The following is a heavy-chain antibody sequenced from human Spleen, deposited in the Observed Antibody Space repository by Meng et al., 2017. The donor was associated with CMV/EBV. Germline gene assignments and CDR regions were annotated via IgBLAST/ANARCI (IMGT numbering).Heavy chain of an antibody. CDR3: ARDASSGWAGWFDP. CDR2: LYYRGST. D-gene: IGHD3-22*01. CDR1: GGSISSSSYY. V-gene: IGHV4-39*06. J-gene: IGHJ5*02. Sequence: SETLSLTCTVSGGSISSSSYYWGWIRQPPWKGLEWIGSLYYRGSTYYNPSLKSRVTISVDTSKNQFPLKLSSVTAADTAVYYCARDASSGWAGWFDPWGQGTLVTVSS.